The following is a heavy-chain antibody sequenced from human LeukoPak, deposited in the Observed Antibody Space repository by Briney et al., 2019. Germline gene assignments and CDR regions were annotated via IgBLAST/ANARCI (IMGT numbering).Heavy chain of an antibody. J-gene: IGHJ4*02. CDR3: ATTPREYSSTWYYFDY. CDR2: IYYSGST. Sequence: PSETLSLTCTVSGGSISRSRDYWGWIRQPPGKGLEWIGSIYYSGSTYCNPSLKSRVTISGDTPKNRFSLKLSSVTAADTAMYYCATTPREYSSTWYYFDYWGQGILVTVSS. CDR1: GGSISRSRDY. V-gene: IGHV4-39*07. D-gene: IGHD6-13*01.